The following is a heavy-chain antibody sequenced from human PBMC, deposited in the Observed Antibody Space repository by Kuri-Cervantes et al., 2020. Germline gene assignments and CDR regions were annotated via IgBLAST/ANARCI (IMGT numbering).Heavy chain of an antibody. CDR3: ARVSGYSYGLDGMDV. CDR1: GYTFTSYG. V-gene: IGHV1-18*01. J-gene: IGHJ6*02. Sequence: ASVKVSCKASGYTFTSYGISWVRQAPGQGLEWMGWISAYNGNTNYAQKLQGRVTMTRNTSISTAYMELSSLRSEDTAVYYCARVSGYSYGLDGMDVWGQGTTVTVSS. D-gene: IGHD5-18*01. CDR2: ISAYNGNT.